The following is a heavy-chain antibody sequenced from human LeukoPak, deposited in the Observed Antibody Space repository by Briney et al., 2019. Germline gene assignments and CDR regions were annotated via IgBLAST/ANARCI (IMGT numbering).Heavy chain of an antibody. V-gene: IGHV3-23*01. CDR3: AKDPYDSSGYYVDY. CDR1: GFTFSSYA. J-gene: IGHJ4*02. CDR2: ISGSGGST. D-gene: IGHD3-22*01. Sequence: GGSLRLSCAASGFTFSSYAMSWVRQAPGKGLEWVSAISGSGGSTYYADSVKGRFTISRGNSKNTLYLQMNSLRAEDTAVYYCAKDPYDSSGYYVDYWGQGTLVTVSS.